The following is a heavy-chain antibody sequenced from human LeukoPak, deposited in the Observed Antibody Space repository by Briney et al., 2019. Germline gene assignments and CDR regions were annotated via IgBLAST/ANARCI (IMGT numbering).Heavy chain of an antibody. D-gene: IGHD6-6*01. J-gene: IGHJ5*02. Sequence: NPSDTQSLTCAVSGGSISSSNSWTSVRQPPGKGLGWIWEIYHSVRTKYNPSLKSRVTLSVDTSKNHFSLKLGSVTAAHPAVYYCATDGRGEYSSSSGNNWFVPWGQGTLVTVSS. CDR2: IYHSVRT. CDR1: GGSISSSNS. CDR3: ATDGRGEYSSSSGNNWFVP. V-gene: IGHV4-4*02.